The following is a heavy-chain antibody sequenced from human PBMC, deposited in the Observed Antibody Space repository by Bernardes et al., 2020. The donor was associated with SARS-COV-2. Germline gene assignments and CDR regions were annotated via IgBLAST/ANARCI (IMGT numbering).Heavy chain of an antibody. V-gene: IGHV3-23*01. CDR1: GFSFSSYV. D-gene: IGHD3-22*01. CDR3: AKSTGQDSR. Sequence: GSLRLSCAASGFSFSSYVLSWVRQAPGKGLEWVSGISGSGDSTYYADSLKGRVTISRDNSKNTVYLQINHLRVEDTAVYYCAKSTGQDSRWGQGTLVTVSS. CDR2: ISGSGDST. J-gene: IGHJ4*02.